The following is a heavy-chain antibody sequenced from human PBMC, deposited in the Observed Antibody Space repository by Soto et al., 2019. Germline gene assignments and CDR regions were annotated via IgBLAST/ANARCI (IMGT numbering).Heavy chain of an antibody. D-gene: IGHD6-19*01. CDR2: INAGNGNT. CDR3: ARARLWLVRIDY. V-gene: IGHV1-3*01. CDR1: GYTFTSYA. J-gene: IGHJ4*02. Sequence: QVQLVQSGAEVKKPGASVKVSCKASGYTFTSYAMHWVRQAPGQRLEWMGWINAGNGNTKYSQKFQGRVTITRDTSASTADMELSSLRSEDTAVYYGARARLWLVRIDYWGQGTLVTVSS.